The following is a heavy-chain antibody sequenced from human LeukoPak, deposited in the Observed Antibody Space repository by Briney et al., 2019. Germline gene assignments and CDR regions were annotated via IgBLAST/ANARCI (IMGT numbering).Heavy chain of an antibody. J-gene: IGHJ4*02. D-gene: IGHD6-6*01. Sequence: ASVKVSCKASGYTFTGYYMHWLRQAPGQGLEWMGWINPNSAGTKYAQKFQGRVTMTRDTSISTAYMELSRLRSDDTAVYYCARADTGIAAPAYWGQGTLVTVSS. CDR3: ARADTGIAAPAY. V-gene: IGHV1-2*02. CDR1: GYTFTGYY. CDR2: INPNSAGT.